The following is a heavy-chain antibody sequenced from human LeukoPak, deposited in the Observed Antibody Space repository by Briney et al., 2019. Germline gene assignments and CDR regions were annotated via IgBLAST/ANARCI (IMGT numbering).Heavy chain of an antibody. CDR3: ARVVRVGGLRAAAGTGIGY. J-gene: IGHJ4*02. Sequence: ASVKVSCKASGYTFTSYYMHWVRQAPGQGLEWMGIINPSGGSTSYAQKFQGRVTMTRDTSTSTVYMELSSLRSEDTAVYYCARVVRVGGLRAAAGTGIGYWGQGTLVTVSS. V-gene: IGHV1-46*01. CDR1: GYTFTSYY. D-gene: IGHD6-13*01. CDR2: INPSGGST.